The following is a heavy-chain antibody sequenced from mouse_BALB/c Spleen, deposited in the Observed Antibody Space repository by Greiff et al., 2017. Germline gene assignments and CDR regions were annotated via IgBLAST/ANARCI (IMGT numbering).Heavy chain of an antibody. CDR3: ARGITTATLYWYFDV. Sequence: VQLQQSGAELARPGASVKLSCKASGYTFTSYWMQWVKQRPGQGLEWIGAIYPGDGDTRYTQKFKGKATLTADKSSSTAYMQLSSLASEDSAVYYCARGITTATLYWYFDVWGAGTTVTVSS. J-gene: IGHJ1*01. CDR2: IYPGDGDT. V-gene: IGHV1-87*01. CDR1: GYTFTSYW. D-gene: IGHD1-2*01.